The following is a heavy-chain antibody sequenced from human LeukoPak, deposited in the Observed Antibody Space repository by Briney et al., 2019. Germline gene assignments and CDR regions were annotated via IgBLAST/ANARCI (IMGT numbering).Heavy chain of an antibody. V-gene: IGHV3-30*18. D-gene: IGHD6-19*01. CDR2: ISDDGSNK. CDR3: AKISSSGWYFGY. Sequence: GRSLRLSCVASGFTFSSYAMHWVRQAPGKGLEWVAVISDDGSNKYYADSVKGRFTISRDNSKNTLYLQTNSLRAEDTALYYCAKISSSGWYFGYWGPGTLVTVSS. J-gene: IGHJ4*02. CDR1: GFTFSSYA.